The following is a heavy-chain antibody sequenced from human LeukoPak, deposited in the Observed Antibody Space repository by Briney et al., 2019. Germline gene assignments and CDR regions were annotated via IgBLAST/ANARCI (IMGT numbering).Heavy chain of an antibody. CDR3: ARGQRRKMTTVPPVDYYYYMDV. CDR1: GYTFTSYD. J-gene: IGHJ6*03. V-gene: IGHV1-8*01. Sequence: GASVKVSCKASGYTFTSYDINWVRQATGQGLEWMGWMNPNSGNTGYAQKFQGRVTMTRNTSISTAYMELSSLRSEDTAVYYCARGQRRKMTTVPPVDYYYYMDVWGKGTTVTVSS. CDR2: MNPNSGNT. D-gene: IGHD4-11*01.